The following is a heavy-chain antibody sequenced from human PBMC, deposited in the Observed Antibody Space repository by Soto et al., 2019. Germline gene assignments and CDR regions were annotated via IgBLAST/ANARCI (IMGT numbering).Heavy chain of an antibody. CDR2: ISYDGSNK. J-gene: IGHJ6*02. D-gene: IGHD2-15*01. CDR1: GFTFSSYG. V-gene: IGHV3-30*18. CDR3: AKDRVAAGMDV. Sequence: QVQLVESGGGVVQPGRSLRLSCADSGFTFSSYGMHWVRQAPGKGLEWVAVISYDGSNKYYADSVKGRFTISRDNSKNTLYLQMNSLRAEDTAVYYCAKDRVAAGMDVWGQGTTVTVSS.